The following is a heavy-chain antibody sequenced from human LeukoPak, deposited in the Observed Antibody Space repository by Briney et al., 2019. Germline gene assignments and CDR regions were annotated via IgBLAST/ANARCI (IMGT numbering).Heavy chain of an antibody. CDR1: GFTFSTYG. J-gene: IGHJ4*02. CDR2: ISYDGSNK. CDR3: ARDFGVGWRQLGYLDY. V-gene: IGHV3-30*03. D-gene: IGHD5-24*01. Sequence: PGRSLRLSCAASGFTFSTYGMHWVRQAPGKGLEWVAVISYDGSNKYYADSVKGRFAISRDNSKNTLYLQMNSLRAEDTAVYFCARDFGVGWRQLGYLDYWGQGTLVTVSS.